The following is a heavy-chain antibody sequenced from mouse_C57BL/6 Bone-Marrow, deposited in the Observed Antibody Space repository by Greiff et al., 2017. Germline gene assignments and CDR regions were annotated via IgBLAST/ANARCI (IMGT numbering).Heavy chain of an antibody. CDR2: IDPNSGGT. J-gene: IGHJ4*01. CDR1: GYTFTSYW. CDR3: ARDYDHIPYAMDY. D-gene: IGHD1-1*01. Sequence: VQLQQPGAELVKPGASVKLSCKASGYTFTSYWMHWVKQRPGRGLEWIGRIDPNSGGTKYNEKFKSKATLTVDKPSSTAYMQLSSLASDDSAVYDCARDYDHIPYAMDYWGQGTSVTVSS. V-gene: IGHV1-72*01.